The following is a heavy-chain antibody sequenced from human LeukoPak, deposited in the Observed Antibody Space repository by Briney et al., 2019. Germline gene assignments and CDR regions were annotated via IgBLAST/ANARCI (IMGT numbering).Heavy chain of an antibody. D-gene: IGHD6-25*01. CDR2: IYSSRTT. Sequence: PSETLSLTCNVSGGSISNYYWTWIRQPAGKGLEWIGRIYSSRTTTYNPSLKSRVAMSVDTSRNQFSLKLNSVTAADTAVYYCARVAPIAAAGSSYYYAIDVWGQGTTVTVSS. J-gene: IGHJ6*02. CDR3: ARVAPIAAAGSSYYYAIDV. CDR1: GGSISNYY. V-gene: IGHV4-4*07.